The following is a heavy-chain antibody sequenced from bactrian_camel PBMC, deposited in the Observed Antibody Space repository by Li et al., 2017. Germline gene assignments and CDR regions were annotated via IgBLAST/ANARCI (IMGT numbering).Heavy chain of an antibody. V-gene: IGHV3S53*01. Sequence: HVQLVESGGGSVQSGGSLRLSCSVSGSSWYSLAWFRQALGKEREGVAAIHRSGTTKYADSVTGRFTISRDTAKNTVYLVLNSLKPEDMGVYYCVDCEGWIVGSLASIWGQGTQVTVS. CDR2: IHRSGTT. CDR1: GSSWYS. J-gene: IGHJ4*01. CDR3: VDCEGWIVGSLASI. D-gene: IGHD5*01.